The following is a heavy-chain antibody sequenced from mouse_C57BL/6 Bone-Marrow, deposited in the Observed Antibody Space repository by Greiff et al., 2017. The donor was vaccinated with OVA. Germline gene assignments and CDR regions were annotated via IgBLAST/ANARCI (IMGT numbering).Heavy chain of an antibody. Sequence: EVQLQQSGPELVKPGDSVKISCKASGYSFTGYFMYWVMQSHGKSLEWIGRINPYNGDTFYNQKFKGKDTLTVDKSSSTAHMELRSLTSEDSAVYYCARKDYGSSYYYFDYWGQGTTLTVSS. V-gene: IGHV1-20*01. D-gene: IGHD1-1*01. CDR2: INPYNGDT. CDR1: GYSFTGYF. CDR3: ARKDYGSSYYYFDY. J-gene: IGHJ2*01.